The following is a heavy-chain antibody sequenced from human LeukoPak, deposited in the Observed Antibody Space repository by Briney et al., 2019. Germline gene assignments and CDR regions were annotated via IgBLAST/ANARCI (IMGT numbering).Heavy chain of an antibody. CDR1: GGSFSGYY. CDR2: INHSGST. CDR3: ARARVYYYGSDLTFDP. D-gene: IGHD3-10*01. Sequence: SETLSPTCAVYGGSFSGYYWSWIRQPPGKGLEWIGEINHSGSTNYNPSLKSRVTISVDTSKNQFSLKLSSVTAADTAVYYCARARVYYYGSDLTFDPWGQGTLVTVSS. V-gene: IGHV4-34*01. J-gene: IGHJ5*02.